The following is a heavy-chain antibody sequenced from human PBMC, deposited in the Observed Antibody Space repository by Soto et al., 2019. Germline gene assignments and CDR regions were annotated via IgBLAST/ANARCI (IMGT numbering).Heavy chain of an antibody. CDR1: GGSISSGGYY. Sequence: KSSETLSLTCTVSGGSISSGGYYWSWIRQHPGKGLEWIGYIYYSGSTYYNPSLKSRVTISVDTSKNQFSLKLSSVTAADTAVYYCARDSYYGSGPDYWGQGTLVTVSS. CDR3: ARDSYYGSGPDY. CDR2: IYYSGST. D-gene: IGHD3-10*01. J-gene: IGHJ4*02. V-gene: IGHV4-31*03.